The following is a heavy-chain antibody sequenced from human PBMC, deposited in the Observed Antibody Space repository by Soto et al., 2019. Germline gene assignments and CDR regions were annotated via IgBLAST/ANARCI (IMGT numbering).Heavy chain of an antibody. CDR3: ATEPIYYNDGSGYYPLGH. CDR1: GYSFATYG. V-gene: IGHV1-18*04. CDR2: ISAHNGDT. D-gene: IGHD3-22*01. J-gene: IGHJ4*02. Sequence: ASVKVSCKASGYSFATYGFSWVRQSPGQGLECVGWISAHNGDTHYSQKFQGRVTLTTDTSTNTGYMELRSLTSDDTAVYFCATEPIYYNDGSGYYPLGHWGQGTLVTVS.